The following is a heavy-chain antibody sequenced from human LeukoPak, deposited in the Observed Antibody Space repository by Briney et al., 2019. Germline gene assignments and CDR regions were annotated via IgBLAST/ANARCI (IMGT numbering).Heavy chain of an antibody. CDR2: INHSGST. V-gene: IGHV4-34*01. J-gene: IGHJ4*02. CDR3: ISTSPIPQYYFDY. Sequence: SETLSLTCAVYGGSFSGYYWSWIRQPPGKGLEWIGEINHSGSTNYNPSHKSRVTISVDTSKNQFSLKLSSVTAADTAVYYCISTSPIPQYYFDYWGQGTLVTVSS. CDR1: GGSFSGYY. D-gene: IGHD2-2*01.